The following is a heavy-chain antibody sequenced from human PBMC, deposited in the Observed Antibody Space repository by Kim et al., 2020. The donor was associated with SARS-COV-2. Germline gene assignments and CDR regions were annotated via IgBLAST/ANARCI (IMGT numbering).Heavy chain of an antibody. Sequence: YIPSFQGQVTISADKSISTAYLQWSSLKASDTAMYYCARHYFQGVSAALYWGQGTLVTVSS. D-gene: IGHD6-13*01. V-gene: IGHV5-51*01. J-gene: IGHJ4*02. CDR3: ARHYFQGVSAALY.